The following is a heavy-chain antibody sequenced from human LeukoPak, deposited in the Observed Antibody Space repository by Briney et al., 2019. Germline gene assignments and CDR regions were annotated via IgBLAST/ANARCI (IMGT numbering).Heavy chain of an antibody. Sequence: SQTLSLTCTVSGDSLSSGDYYWGWIRQPAGKGLEWIGYIYYSGSNNHNPSLKSRVTTSVGTSKNHFSLKLSSVTPADTAGYFRAGSNDTGYSSGWDERFDSWGRGGLVTVS. CDR1: GDSLSSGDYY. CDR3: AGSNDTGYSSGWDERFDS. V-gene: IGHV4-61*10. CDR2: IYYSGSN. J-gene: IGHJ4*02. D-gene: IGHD6-19*01.